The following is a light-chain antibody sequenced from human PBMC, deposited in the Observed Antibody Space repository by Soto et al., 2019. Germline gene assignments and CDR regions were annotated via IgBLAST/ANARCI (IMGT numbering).Light chain of an antibody. Sequence: QSVLTQPASVSGSPGQSITISCTGTSSDIGGYNYVSWYQQHPGKVPKLIIFGVTTRPSGVSNRFSGSKSGNTASLTISGLQADDEADYYCSSFTSTTTLYVFGTGTKVTVL. CDR3: SSFTSTTTLYV. CDR2: GVT. J-gene: IGLJ1*01. CDR1: SSDIGGYNY. V-gene: IGLV2-14*01.